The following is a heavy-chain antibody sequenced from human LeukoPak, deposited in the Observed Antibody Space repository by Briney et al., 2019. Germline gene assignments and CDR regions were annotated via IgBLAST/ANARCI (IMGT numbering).Heavy chain of an antibody. V-gene: IGHV4-30-4*08. CDR1: GGSISSGDYY. CDR3: ASYIVVVPAHAEYFQH. Sequence: SETLSLTCTVSGGSISSGDYYWSWIRQPPGKGLEWVGYIYYSGSTYYNPSLKSRVTISVYTSENQFSLKLSSVTAADTAVYYCASYIVVVPAHAEYFQHWGQGTLVTVSS. D-gene: IGHD2-2*01. CDR2: IYYSGST. J-gene: IGHJ1*01.